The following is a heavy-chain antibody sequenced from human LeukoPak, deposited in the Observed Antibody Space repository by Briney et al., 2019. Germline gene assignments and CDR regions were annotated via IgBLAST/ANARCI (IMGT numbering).Heavy chain of an antibody. CDR2: ISGSGGST. V-gene: IGHV3-23*01. CDR1: GFTFSSYA. CDR3: AKDLRYFDWPTP. J-gene: IGHJ5*02. Sequence: GGSLRLSCSASGFTFSSYAMHWVRQAPGKGLEWVSAISGSGGSTYYADSVKGRFTISRDNSKNTLSLQTNSLRAEDTAVYYCAKDLRYFDWPTPWGQGTLVTVSS. D-gene: IGHD3-9*01.